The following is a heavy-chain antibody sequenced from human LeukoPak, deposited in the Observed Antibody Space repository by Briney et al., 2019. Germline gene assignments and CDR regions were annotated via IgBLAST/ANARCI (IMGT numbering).Heavy chain of an antibody. D-gene: IGHD3-22*01. J-gene: IGHJ4*02. Sequence: SETLSLTCAVYGGSFSGYYWSWIRQPPGKGLEWIGEINRSGSTNYNPSLKSRVTISVDTSKNQFSLKLSSVTAADTAVYYCARGGVTYYYDSSGYPFDYWGQGTLVTVSS. CDR1: GGSFSGYY. V-gene: IGHV4-34*01. CDR3: ARGGVTYYYDSSGYPFDY. CDR2: INRSGST.